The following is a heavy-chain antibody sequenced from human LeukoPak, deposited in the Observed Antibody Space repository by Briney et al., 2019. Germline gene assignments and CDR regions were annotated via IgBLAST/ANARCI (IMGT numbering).Heavy chain of an antibody. D-gene: IGHD3-16*02. CDR2: INHSGNT. Sequence: SETLSLTCAVYSGSFSGNYWSWIRQPPGKGLEWIGEINHSGNTNYNPSLKSRVTISIDTSKNQFSLKLSSVTAADTAVYYCARVYYDYVWGSYRYTDYYYYMDVWGKGITVTVSS. CDR3: ARVYYDYVWGSYRYTDYYYYMDV. J-gene: IGHJ6*03. V-gene: IGHV4-34*01. CDR1: SGSFSGNY.